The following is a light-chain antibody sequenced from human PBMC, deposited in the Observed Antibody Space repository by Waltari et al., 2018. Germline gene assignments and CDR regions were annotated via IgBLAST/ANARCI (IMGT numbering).Light chain of an antibody. CDR2: DAS. CDR3: QQRYNWPLT. CDR1: QSINSY. V-gene: IGKV3-11*01. Sequence: VLTQSPATLSLSPGERATLPCRASQSINSYLAWYQQKPGQAPRLLIYDASNRATGVPARFSGSGSGSDFTLTISSLDPEDFAVYYCQQRYNWPLTFGQGTRLEIK. J-gene: IGKJ5*01.